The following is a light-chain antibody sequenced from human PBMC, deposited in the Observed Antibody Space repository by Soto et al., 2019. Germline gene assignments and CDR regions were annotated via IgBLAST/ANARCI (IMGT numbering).Light chain of an antibody. CDR2: DSP. J-gene: IGKJ5*01. CDR3: QQYDNWPPIT. V-gene: IGKV3-15*01. Sequence: EIVMTQSPATLSVSPGERATLSCRASQSISRSLARYQQKPGQAPSLLIYDSPTRATGIPARFSGSGSGTEFTLTISSLQSEDFAVYYCQQYDNWPPITFGQGTRLEIK. CDR1: QSISRS.